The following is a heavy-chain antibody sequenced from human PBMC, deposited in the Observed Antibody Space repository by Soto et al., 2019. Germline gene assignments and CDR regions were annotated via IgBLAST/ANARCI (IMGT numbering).Heavy chain of an antibody. J-gene: IGHJ4*02. CDR2: IIPIFGTA. CDR1: GGAFSSYA. V-gene: IGHV1-69*12. Sequence: QVQLVQSGAEVKKPGSSVKVSCKASGGAFSSYAISWVRQAPGQGLEWMGGIIPIFGTANYAQKFQGRVTITADESTSTAYMELSSLRSEDTAVYYCARDLFMEMATAPTEDYWGQGTLVTVSS. D-gene: IGHD5-18*01. CDR3: ARDLFMEMATAPTEDY.